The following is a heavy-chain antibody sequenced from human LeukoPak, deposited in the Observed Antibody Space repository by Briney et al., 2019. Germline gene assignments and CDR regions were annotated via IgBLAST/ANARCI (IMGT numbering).Heavy chain of an antibody. V-gene: IGHV3-73*01. CDR2: IRSKANSYAT. CDR1: GFTFSGSA. D-gene: IGHD2-2*01. Sequence: PGGSLRLSCAASGFTFSGSAMHWVRQASGKGLEWVGRIRSKANSYATAYAASVKGRFTISRDDSKNTAYLQMNSLKTEDTAVYYCTRHSDGYCSSTSCPYFDYWGQGTLVTVSS. CDR3: TRHSDGYCSSTSCPYFDY. J-gene: IGHJ4*02.